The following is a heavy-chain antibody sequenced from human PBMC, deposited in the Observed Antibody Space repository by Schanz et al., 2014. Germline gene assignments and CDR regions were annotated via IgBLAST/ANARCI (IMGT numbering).Heavy chain of an antibody. V-gene: IGHV1-18*01. CDR3: ARAPVTVGPYHYYMDV. J-gene: IGHJ6*03. D-gene: IGHD4-17*01. CDR2: ISVYHGHT. CDR1: GYTFTSYG. Sequence: QGQLVQSGAEVKKPGASVKVSCKASGYTFTSYGITWVRQAPGQGLEWMGWISVYHGHTNYAEKVHGRVTMTTDTSTSTAYMELSSLRSEDTAVYYCARAPVTVGPYHYYMDVWGKGTAVTVSS.